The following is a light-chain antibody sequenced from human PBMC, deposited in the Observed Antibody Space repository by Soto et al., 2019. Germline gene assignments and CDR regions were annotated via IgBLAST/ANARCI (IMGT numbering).Light chain of an antibody. Sequence: DIQMTQSPSSLSASVGDRVTITCRASQGIGNYLAWYQQKPGKVPKNLIYDASTLQSGVPSRFSGTGSGTDLPLTISSLQPEAVATYYCQKYYSAPETFCQVTKVEIK. CDR1: QGIGNY. CDR2: DAS. CDR3: QKYYSAPET. V-gene: IGKV1-27*01. J-gene: IGKJ1*01.